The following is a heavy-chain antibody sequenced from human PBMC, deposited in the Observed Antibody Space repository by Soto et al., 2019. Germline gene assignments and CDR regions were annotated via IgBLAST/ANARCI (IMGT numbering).Heavy chain of an antibody. CDR2: TYYRSKWYN. CDR1: GDSVSSNSAA. Sequence: SQTLSLTCAISGDSVSSNSAAWNWIRQSPSRGLEWLGRTYYRSKWYNDYAVSVKSRITINPDTSKNQFSLQLNSVTPEDTAVYYCAIVPALPDYYGTSGVFDIWGQGIMVTVSS. D-gene: IGHD3-10*01. CDR3: AIVPALPDYYGTSGVFDI. J-gene: IGHJ3*02. V-gene: IGHV6-1*01.